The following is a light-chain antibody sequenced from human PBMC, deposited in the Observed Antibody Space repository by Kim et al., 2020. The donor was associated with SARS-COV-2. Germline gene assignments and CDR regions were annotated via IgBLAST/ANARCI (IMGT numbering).Light chain of an antibody. Sequence: APGQTARITCGGNKIGGHSVHWYQQTPGQAPVLVMYYDSDRPSGIPERFSGSKSANTATLTISRVEAGDEADYYCQVWDTDTDHYVFGTGTKVTVL. CDR1: KIGGHS. CDR2: YDS. CDR3: QVWDTDTDHYV. J-gene: IGLJ1*01. V-gene: IGLV3-21*01.